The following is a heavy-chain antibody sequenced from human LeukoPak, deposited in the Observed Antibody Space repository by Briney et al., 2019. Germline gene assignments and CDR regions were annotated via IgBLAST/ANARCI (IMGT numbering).Heavy chain of an antibody. V-gene: IGHV1-3*01. CDR3: ASVLGNGYNSRWFDP. CDR1: GYTFTSYA. CDR2: INAGNGNT. J-gene: IGHJ5*02. D-gene: IGHD5-24*01. Sequence: ASVKVSCKASGYTFTSYAMHWVRQAPGQRLEWMGWINAGNGNTKYSQKFQGRVTITRDTSASTAYMELSSLRSEDTAVYYCASVLGNGYNSRWFDPWGQGTLVTVSS.